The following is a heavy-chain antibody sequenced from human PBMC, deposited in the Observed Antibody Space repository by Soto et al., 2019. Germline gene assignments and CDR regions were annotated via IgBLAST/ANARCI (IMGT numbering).Heavy chain of an antibody. V-gene: IGHV3-30-3*01. J-gene: IGHJ2*01. CDR1: GFTFSSYA. Sequence: QVQLVESGGGVVQPGRSLRLSCAASGFTFSSYAMHWVRQAPGKGLEWVAVISYDGSNKYYADSVKGRFTISRDNSKNTLYRQMNSLRAEDTAVYYCARAPGGYFDLWGRGTLVTVSS. D-gene: IGHD7-27*01. CDR3: ARAPGGYFDL. CDR2: ISYDGSNK.